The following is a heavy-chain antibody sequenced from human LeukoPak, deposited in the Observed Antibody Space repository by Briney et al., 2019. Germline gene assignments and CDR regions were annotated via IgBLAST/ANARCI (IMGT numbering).Heavy chain of an antibody. CDR1: GGNFSSYA. Sequence: SVKVSCKASGGNFSSYAVSWVRQAPGQGLEWMGGIIPVFGTANYAQKFQGRATITADESTTTAYMELSSLRSEDTAVYYCARAANGDVVFYMDVWGKGTTVTVSS. CDR3: ARAANGDVVFYMDV. J-gene: IGHJ6*03. D-gene: IGHD7-27*01. V-gene: IGHV1-69*13. CDR2: IIPVFGTA.